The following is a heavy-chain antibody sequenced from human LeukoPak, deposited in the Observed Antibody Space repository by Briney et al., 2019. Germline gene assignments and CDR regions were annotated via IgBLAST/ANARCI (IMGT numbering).Heavy chain of an antibody. CDR2: VSAYSVNT. CDR3: ARELATMLGP. CDR1: GYTFTSYG. V-gene: IGHV1-18*01. J-gene: IGHJ5*02. Sequence: ASVKVSCKASGYTFTSYGIILVRQAPGQGLGWMGWVSAYSVNTNYAQVLQGRVTMTTDKSTSTAYMELRSLRSDETAVYYCARELATMLGPSGQETLVTVSS. D-gene: IGHD5-24*01.